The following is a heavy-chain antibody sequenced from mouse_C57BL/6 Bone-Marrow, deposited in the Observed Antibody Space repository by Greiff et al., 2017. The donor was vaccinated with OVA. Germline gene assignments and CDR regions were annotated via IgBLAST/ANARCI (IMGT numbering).Heavy chain of an antibody. CDR1: GFTFSSYG. V-gene: IGHV5-6*02. Sequence: DVMLVESGGDLVKPGGSLKLSCAASGFTFSSYGMSWVRQTPDKRLEWVATISSGGSYTYYPDSVKGRFTISRDNAKNTLYLQMSSLKSEDTAMYYCARPSLYYYGSSPYAMDYWGQGTSVTVSS. CDR3: ARPSLYYYGSSPYAMDY. D-gene: IGHD1-1*01. J-gene: IGHJ4*01. CDR2: ISSGGSYT.